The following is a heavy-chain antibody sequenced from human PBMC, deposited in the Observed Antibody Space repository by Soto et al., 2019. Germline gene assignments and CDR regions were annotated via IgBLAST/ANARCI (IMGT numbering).Heavy chain of an antibody. CDR2: IKSKTDGGTT. CDR3: TTDYYDSSGPYYYYGMDV. V-gene: IGHV3-15*01. Sequence: GSLRLSCAASGFTFSNAWMSWVRQAPGKGLEWVGRIKSKTDGGTTDYAAPVKGRFTISRDDSKNTLYLQMNSLKTEDTAVYYCTTDYYDSSGPYYYYGMDVWGQGTTVTVSS. J-gene: IGHJ6*02. D-gene: IGHD3-22*01. CDR1: GFTFSNAW.